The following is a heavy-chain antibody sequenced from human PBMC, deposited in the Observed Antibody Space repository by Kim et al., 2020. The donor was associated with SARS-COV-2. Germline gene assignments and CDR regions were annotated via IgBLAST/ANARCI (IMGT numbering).Heavy chain of an antibody. Sequence: SETLSLTCTVSGGSISSGGYYWSWIRQHPGKGLEWIGYIYYSGSTYYNPSLKSRVTISVDTSKNQFSLKLSSVTAADTAVYYCARGPIPVARYYYYGMDVWGQGTTVTVSS. CDR3: ARGPIPVARYYYYGMDV. D-gene: IGHD2-2*01. CDR2: IYYSGST. CDR1: GGSISSGGYY. V-gene: IGHV4-31*03. J-gene: IGHJ6*02.